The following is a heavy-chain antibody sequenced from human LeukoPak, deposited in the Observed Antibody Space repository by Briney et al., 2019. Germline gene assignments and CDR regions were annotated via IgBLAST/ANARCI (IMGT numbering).Heavy chain of an antibody. J-gene: IGHJ4*02. Sequence: GGSLRLSCAASGFTFSWNGMHWVRQAPGKGLEWVAFVKPGGSNKYYPDSVRGRFTISKDNSKKTLCLQMESLRVEDTAVYYCAKDYNWGWDYWGQGSLVIVSS. D-gene: IGHD7-27*01. CDR2: VKPGGSNK. CDR3: AKDYNWGWDY. V-gene: IGHV3-30*02. CDR1: GFTFSWNG.